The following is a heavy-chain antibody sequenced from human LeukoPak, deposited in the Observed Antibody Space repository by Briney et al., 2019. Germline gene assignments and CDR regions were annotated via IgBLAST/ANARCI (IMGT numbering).Heavy chain of an antibody. CDR2: IIPILGIA. D-gene: IGHD2-15*01. V-gene: IGHV1-69*04. Sequence: SVKVSCKASGGTFSSYAISWVRQAPGQGLEWMGRIIPILGIANYAQKLQGRVTITADKSTSTAYMELSSLRSEDTAVYYCARGYCSGGSCYSDYWGQGTLVTVSS. J-gene: IGHJ4*02. CDR3: ARGYCSGGSCYSDY. CDR1: GGTFSSYA.